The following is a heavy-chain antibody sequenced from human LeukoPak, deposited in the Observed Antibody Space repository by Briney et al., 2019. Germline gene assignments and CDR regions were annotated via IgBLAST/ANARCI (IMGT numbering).Heavy chain of an antibody. Sequence: GGSLRLSCAASGFTFSSYWMSWVRQAPGQGLEWVANIKQDESEKYYVDSVKGRFTISRDNAKNSLYLQMNSPRAEDTAVYYCARDITPYDFGSGEPHYMDVWGKGTTVIVSS. V-gene: IGHV3-7*01. CDR1: GFTFSSYW. CDR2: IKQDESEK. CDR3: ARDITPYDFGSGEPHYMDV. D-gene: IGHD3-3*01. J-gene: IGHJ6*03.